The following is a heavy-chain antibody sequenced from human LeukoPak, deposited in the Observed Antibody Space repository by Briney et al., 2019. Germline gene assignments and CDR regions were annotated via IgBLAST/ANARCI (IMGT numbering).Heavy chain of an antibody. CDR3: ARPLTTVDGSFDY. CDR1: GGSFSGYY. J-gene: IGHJ4*02. D-gene: IGHD4-17*01. Sequence: SETLSLTCAVYGGSFSGYYWSWLRQPPGKGLEWIGEINHSGSTSYNPSLKSRVTISVDTSKNQFSLKLSSVTAADTAVYYCARPLTTVDGSFDYWGQGTLVTVSS. CDR2: INHSGST. V-gene: IGHV4-34*01.